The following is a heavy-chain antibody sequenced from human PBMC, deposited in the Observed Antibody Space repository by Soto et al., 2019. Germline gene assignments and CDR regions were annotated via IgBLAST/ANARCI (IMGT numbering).Heavy chain of an antibody. CDR3: ARDSSGWYYY. Sequence: QVHLVQSGAEVKKPVATVQVSCKASGYTFTSYGISWVRQAPGQGLEWMGWISAYNGNTNYAQKLQCRVTLTTDTSTSTGYMELSSLRSDDTDVYYCARDSSGWYYYWGQGTLVSVSS. D-gene: IGHD6-19*01. V-gene: IGHV1-18*01. CDR2: ISAYNGNT. CDR1: GYTFTSYG. J-gene: IGHJ4*02.